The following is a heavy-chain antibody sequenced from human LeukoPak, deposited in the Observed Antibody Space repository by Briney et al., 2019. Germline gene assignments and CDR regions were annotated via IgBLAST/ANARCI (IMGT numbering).Heavy chain of an antibody. Sequence: SETLSLTCTVSGGSVISGSYYWSWIRQPPGKGLEWIGYIYYSGSTNYNPSLKSRVTISVDTSKNQFSLKLSSVTAADTAVYYCARDPAYYYDSSGYLDAFDIWGQGTMVTVSS. J-gene: IGHJ3*02. CDR2: IYYSGST. CDR3: ARDPAYYYDSSGYLDAFDI. V-gene: IGHV4-61*01. CDR1: GGSVISGSYY. D-gene: IGHD3-22*01.